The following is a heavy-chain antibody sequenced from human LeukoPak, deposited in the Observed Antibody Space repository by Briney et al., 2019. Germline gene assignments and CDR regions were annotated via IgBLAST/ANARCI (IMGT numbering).Heavy chain of an antibody. CDR1: GFTFSSYW. D-gene: IGHD3-9*01. CDR2: INGDGSNI. J-gene: IGHJ6*02. Sequence: GGSLRLSCVASGFTFSSYWMHWVRHDPRKGLVWVSRINGDGSNINYADSVRGRFTISRDNAKNTLYLQMNTLRVEDTAVYYCARDLMDYDVSTGLHHYYMDVWGQGTTVTVSS. CDR3: ARDLMDYDVSTGLHHYYMDV. V-gene: IGHV3-74*01.